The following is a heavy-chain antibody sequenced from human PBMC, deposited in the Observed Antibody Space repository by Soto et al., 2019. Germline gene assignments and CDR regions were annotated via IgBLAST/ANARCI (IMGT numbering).Heavy chain of an antibody. CDR3: ARELPQRQGRNMDV. D-gene: IGHD1-1*01. CDR2: INHRGSL. J-gene: IGHJ6*02. Sequence: SETLSLTSTVTGGSMTSGDQYWTWIRHRPGEGLEWFGYINHRGSLYYNPSLKSRVSMSVDTSKNQFSLNLSSVTAADTAVYYCARELPQRQGRNMDVWGQGTTVTVSS. V-gene: IGHV4-31*03. CDR1: GGSMTSGDQY.